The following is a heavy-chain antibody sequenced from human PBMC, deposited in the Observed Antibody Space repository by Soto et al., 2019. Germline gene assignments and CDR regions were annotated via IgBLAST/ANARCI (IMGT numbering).Heavy chain of an antibody. Sequence: PGGSLRLSCAASGFTFSSYAMSWVRQAPGKGLEWVSAISGSGGSTYYADFVKGRFTISRDNSKNTLYLQMNSLRAEDTAVYYCAIVALSGSYDILTGYYASSYWGQGTLVTVSS. V-gene: IGHV3-23*01. J-gene: IGHJ4*02. D-gene: IGHD3-9*01. CDR3: AIVALSGSYDILTGYYASSY. CDR2: ISGSGGST. CDR1: GFTFSSYA.